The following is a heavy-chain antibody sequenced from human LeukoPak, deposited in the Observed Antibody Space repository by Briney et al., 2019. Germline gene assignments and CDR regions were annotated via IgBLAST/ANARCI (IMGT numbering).Heavy chain of an antibody. V-gene: IGHV3-21*01. CDR2: ISSSSSYI. Sequence: GGSLRLSCAASGFTFSTYAVNWVRQAPGKGLEWVSSISSSSSYIYYADSVKGRFTISRDNAKNSLYLQMNSLRAEDTAVYYCASQFGSGEPGAFDIWGQGTMVTVSS. CDR3: ASQFGSGEPGAFDI. D-gene: IGHD6-19*01. CDR1: GFTFSTYA. J-gene: IGHJ3*02.